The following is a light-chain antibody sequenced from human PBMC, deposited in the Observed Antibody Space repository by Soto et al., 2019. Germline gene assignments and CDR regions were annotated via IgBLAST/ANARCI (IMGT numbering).Light chain of an antibody. Sequence: DIQVTQSPATLSAFVGDIVTISFRARQSIGTWLAWYQQKPGKAPKLLIYDASTLESGVPSRFSGSGSGTEFTLTISSLQPEDVATYYCQEYNSYPVSFGQGTRLEIK. CDR2: DAS. J-gene: IGKJ5*01. V-gene: IGKV1-5*01. CDR3: QEYNSYPVS. CDR1: QSIGTW.